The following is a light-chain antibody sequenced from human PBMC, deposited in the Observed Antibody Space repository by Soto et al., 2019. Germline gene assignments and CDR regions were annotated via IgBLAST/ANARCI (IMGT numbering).Light chain of an antibody. V-gene: IGKV3-20*01. CDR3: QQYGSSPCA. Sequence: EIVLTQSPGTLSLSPGERATLSCRASQSVSSSYLAWYQQKPGQAPRLLIYGASSRATGIPDRFSGSGSGTDFTLTISRLEPEDFAVYYCQQYGSSPCAFSPGTKVDIK. J-gene: IGKJ3*01. CDR1: QSVSSSY. CDR2: GAS.